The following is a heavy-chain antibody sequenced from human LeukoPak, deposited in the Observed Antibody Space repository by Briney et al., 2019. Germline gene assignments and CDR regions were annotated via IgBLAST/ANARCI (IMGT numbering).Heavy chain of an antibody. J-gene: IGHJ4*02. Sequence: GGSLKLSCAASGFTFSGSAMHWVRQASGKGLEWVGRIRSKANSYATAYAASVKGRFTISRDDSKNTAYLQMNSLKTEDTAVYYCTRVADYTFGYWGQGTLVTVSS. V-gene: IGHV3-73*01. CDR1: GFTFSGSA. D-gene: IGHD4-11*01. CDR3: TRVADYTFGY. CDR2: IRSKANSYAT.